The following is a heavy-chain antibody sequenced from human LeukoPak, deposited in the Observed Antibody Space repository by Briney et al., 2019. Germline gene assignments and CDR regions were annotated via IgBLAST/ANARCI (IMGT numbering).Heavy chain of an antibody. Sequence: PSETLSLTCAVSGGSISSGGYSWSWIRQPAGKGLEWIGRIYTSGSTNYNPSLKSRVTISVDTSKNQFSLKLSSVTAADTAVYYCARDQFWSGYSNWFDPWGQGTLVTVSS. CDR3: ARDQFWSGYSNWFDP. J-gene: IGHJ5*02. V-gene: IGHV4-61*02. D-gene: IGHD3-3*01. CDR2: IYTSGST. CDR1: GGSISSGGYS.